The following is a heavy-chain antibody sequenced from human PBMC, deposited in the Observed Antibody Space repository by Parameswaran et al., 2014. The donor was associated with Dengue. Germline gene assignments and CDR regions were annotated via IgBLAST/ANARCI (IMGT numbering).Heavy chain of an antibody. CDR3: ARDSTIGFLEWYPIDY. Sequence: WVRQAPGQGLEWMGWISAYNGNTNYAQKLQGRVTMTTDTSTSTAYMELRSLRSDDTAVYYCARDSTIGFLEWYPIDYWGQGTLVTVSS. J-gene: IGHJ4*02. D-gene: IGHD3-3*01. V-gene: IGHV1-18*01. CDR2: ISAYNGNT.